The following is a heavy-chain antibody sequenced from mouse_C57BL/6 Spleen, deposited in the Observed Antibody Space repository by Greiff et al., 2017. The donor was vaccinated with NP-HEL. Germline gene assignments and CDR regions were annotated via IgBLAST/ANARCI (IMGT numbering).Heavy chain of an antibody. Sequence: EVKVVESGPELVKPGASVKIPCKASGYTFTDYNMDWVKQSHGKSLEWIGDINPNNGGTIYNQKFKGKATLTVDKSSSTAYMELRSLTSEDTAVYYCARRGYGYGPFAYWGQGTLVTVSA. J-gene: IGHJ3*01. V-gene: IGHV1-18*01. CDR3: ARRGYGYGPFAY. CDR2: INPNNGGT. D-gene: IGHD2-2*01. CDR1: GYTFTDYN.